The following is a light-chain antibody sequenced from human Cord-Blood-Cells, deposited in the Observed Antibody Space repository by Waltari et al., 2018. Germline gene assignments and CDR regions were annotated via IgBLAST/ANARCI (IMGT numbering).Light chain of an antibody. CDR3: QQFNSYPYT. V-gene: IGKV1-13*02. Sequence: AIQLSQSPSSLSASVGDRVTITCRASQGISSALAWYQQKPGNSPKLLIYDASSLESGVPSRFSGSGSGTDFTLTISSLQPEDFATYYCQQFNSYPYTFGQVTKLEIK. CDR1: QGISSA. J-gene: IGKJ2*01. CDR2: DAS.